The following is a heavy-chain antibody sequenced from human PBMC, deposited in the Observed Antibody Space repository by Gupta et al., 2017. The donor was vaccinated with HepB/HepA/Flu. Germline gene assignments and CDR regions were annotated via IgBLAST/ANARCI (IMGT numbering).Heavy chain of an antibody. CDR3: ARLFEGVGISYNWFDP. D-gene: IGHD3-3*01. CDR1: GYSFTSYW. Sequence: EVQLVQSGAEVKKPGESLKISCKGSGYSFTSYWIGWVRQMPGKGLEWMGIIYPGDSDTRYSPSFQGQVTISADKSISTAYLQWSSLKASDTAMYYCARLFEGVGISYNWFDPWGQGTLVTVSS. V-gene: IGHV5-51*01. J-gene: IGHJ5*02. CDR2: IYPGDSDT.